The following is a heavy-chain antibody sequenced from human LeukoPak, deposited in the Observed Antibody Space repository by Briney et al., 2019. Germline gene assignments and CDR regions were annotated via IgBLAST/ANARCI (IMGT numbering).Heavy chain of an antibody. J-gene: IGHJ4*02. CDR2: ISSDGSTT. V-gene: IGHV3-74*01. CDR3: ATVTYSLFDF. Sequence: GGSLILSFAASGFPLRPYLLNWVPGAQGRGLMWVSRISSDGSTTSYADSVKGRFTISRDNAKNTLYLQMNRLRAEDTAVYYCATVTYSLFDFWGQGTLVTVSS. D-gene: IGHD5-18*01. CDR1: GFPLRPYL.